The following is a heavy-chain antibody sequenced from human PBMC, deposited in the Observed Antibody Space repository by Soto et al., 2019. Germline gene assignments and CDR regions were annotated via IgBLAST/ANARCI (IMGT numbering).Heavy chain of an antibody. CDR2: ISFDGSNK. CDR1: GFTFSSYA. D-gene: IGHD1-26*01. V-gene: IGHV3-30-3*01. CDR3: ARAPGRTSAFDM. J-gene: IGHJ3*02. Sequence: GGSLRLSXAASGFTFSSYAMHWVRQAPGKGLEWVAVISFDGSNKYYADSVKGRFTISRDNSKNTLYLQMNSLRAEDTAVYYCARAPGRTSAFDMWGQGTMVTVSS.